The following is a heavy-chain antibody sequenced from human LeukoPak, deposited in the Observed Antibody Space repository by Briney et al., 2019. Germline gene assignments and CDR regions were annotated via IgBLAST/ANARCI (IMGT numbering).Heavy chain of an antibody. CDR1: GGSISSSSYY. CDR3: ASMVAATPIWFDP. CDR2: IYYSGST. Sequence: PSETLSLTCTVPGGSISSSSYYWGWIRQPPGKGLEWIGSIYYSGSTYYNPSLKSRVTISVDTSKNQFSLKLSSVTAADTAVYYCASMVAATPIWFDPWGQGTLVTVSS. D-gene: IGHD2-15*01. V-gene: IGHV4-39*07. J-gene: IGHJ5*02.